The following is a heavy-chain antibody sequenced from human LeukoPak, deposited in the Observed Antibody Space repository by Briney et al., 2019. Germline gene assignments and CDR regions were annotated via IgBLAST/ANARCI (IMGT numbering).Heavy chain of an antibody. CDR2: INNNGGST. CDR1: GFTFSSYA. CDR3: AKAESGGDY. V-gene: IGHV3-23*05. D-gene: IGHD5-12*01. Sequence: GGSLRLSCAASGFTFSSYAMSWVRQAPGKGLEWVSHINNNGGSTSYADSVKGRFTISRDNSKNTLYVQLNSLRAEDTAVYYCAKAESGGDYWGQGTLVTVSS. J-gene: IGHJ4*02.